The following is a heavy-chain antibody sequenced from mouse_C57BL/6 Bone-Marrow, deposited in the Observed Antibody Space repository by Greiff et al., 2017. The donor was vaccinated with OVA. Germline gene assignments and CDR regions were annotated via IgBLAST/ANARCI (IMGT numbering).Heavy chain of an antibody. D-gene: IGHD1-1*01. V-gene: IGHV1-50*01. CDR2: IDPSDSYT. Sequence: QVQLKQPGAELVKPGASVKLSCKASGYTFTSYWMQWVKQRPGQGLEWIGEIDPSDSYTNYNQKFKGKATLTVDTSSSTAYMQLSSLTSEDSAVYYCARSYYYGSSPAWFAYWGQGTLVTVSA. CDR1: GYTFTSYW. CDR3: ARSYYYGSSPAWFAY. J-gene: IGHJ3*01.